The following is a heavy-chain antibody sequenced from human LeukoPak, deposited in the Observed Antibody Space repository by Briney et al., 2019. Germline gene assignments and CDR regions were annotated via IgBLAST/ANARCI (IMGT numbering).Heavy chain of an antibody. CDR1: GFTFSSYA. J-gene: IGHJ6*02. CDR2: ISYDGSNK. D-gene: IGHD6-6*01. V-gene: IGHV3-30-3*01. CDR3: ARGVSSPRRPHYYYYYGMGV. Sequence: PGGSLRLSCAASGFTFSSYAMHWVRQAPGKGLERVAVISYDGSNKYYADSVKGRFTISRDNSKNTLYLQMNSLRAEDTAVYYCARGVSSPRRPHYYYYYGMGVWGQGNTVTVSS.